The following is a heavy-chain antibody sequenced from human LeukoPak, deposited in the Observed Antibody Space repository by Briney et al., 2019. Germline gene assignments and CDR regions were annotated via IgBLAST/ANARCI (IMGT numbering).Heavy chain of an antibody. Sequence: SETLSLTCTVSGGSIRSYYWSWIRQPPGKGLEWIGYVYYSGNTNYNPSLKSRVTISVDTSKNQFSLKLNSVTAADTAVYYCARSAYYYDNSGYYPHFDYWGQGTLVTVSS. CDR3: ARSAYYYDNSGYYPHFDY. J-gene: IGHJ4*02. CDR1: GGSIRSYY. D-gene: IGHD3-22*01. V-gene: IGHV4-59*01. CDR2: VYYSGNT.